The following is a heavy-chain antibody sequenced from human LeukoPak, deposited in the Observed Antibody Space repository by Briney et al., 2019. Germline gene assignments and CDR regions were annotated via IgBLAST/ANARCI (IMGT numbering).Heavy chain of an antibody. V-gene: IGHV3-23*01. CDR2: ISGSGGST. CDR3: AKDHGRQYCSSTSCYTPDNWFDP. CDR1: GFTFSSYA. Sequence: GGSLRLSCAASGFTFSSYAMSWVRQAPGKGLEWVSAISGSGGSTYYADSVKGRFTISRDNSKNTLYLQMNSLRAEDTAVYYCAKDHGRQYCSSTSCYTPDNWFDPWGQGTLVTVSS. D-gene: IGHD2-2*02. J-gene: IGHJ5*02.